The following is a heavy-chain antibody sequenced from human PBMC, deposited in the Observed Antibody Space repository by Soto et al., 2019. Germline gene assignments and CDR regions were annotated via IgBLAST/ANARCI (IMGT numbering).Heavy chain of an antibody. Sequence: PSETLSLTCTVSGGSISSGDYYWSWIRQPPGKGLEWIGYIYYSGSTYYNPSLKSRVTISVDTSKNQFSLKLSSVTAADTAVYYCARSGMGSGSDYGMDVWGPGTTVTVSS. CDR2: IYYSGST. CDR3: ARSGMGSGSDYGMDV. J-gene: IGHJ6*02. D-gene: IGHD3-10*01. CDR1: GGSISSGDYY. V-gene: IGHV4-30-4*01.